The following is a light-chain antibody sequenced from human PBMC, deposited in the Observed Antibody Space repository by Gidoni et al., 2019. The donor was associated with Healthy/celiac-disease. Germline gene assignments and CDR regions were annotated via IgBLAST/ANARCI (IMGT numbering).Light chain of an antibody. CDR1: QDISNY. CDR2: DAS. Sequence: DLPMTQSPSSLSASVGDRVTITCQASQDISNYLNWYQQKPGKAPKLLIYDASNLETGVPSRFSGSGSGTDFTFTISSLQPEDIATYYCQQYDNLRITFXQXTRLEIK. J-gene: IGKJ5*01. V-gene: IGKV1-33*01. CDR3: QQYDNLRIT.